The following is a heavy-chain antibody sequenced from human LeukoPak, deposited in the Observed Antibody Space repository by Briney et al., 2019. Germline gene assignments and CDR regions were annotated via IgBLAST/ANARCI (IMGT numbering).Heavy chain of an antibody. CDR1: GYTFTSYA. V-gene: IGHV1-3*01. D-gene: IGHD3-22*01. J-gene: IGHJ4*02. Sequence: GASVTVSCKASGYTFTSYAMHWVRQAPGQRLEWMGWINAGNGNTKYSQKFQGRVTITRDTSASTAYMELSSLRSEDTAVYYCARDRGTMIVVVTSLFDYWGQGTLVTVSS. CDR2: INAGNGNT. CDR3: ARDRGTMIVVVTSLFDY.